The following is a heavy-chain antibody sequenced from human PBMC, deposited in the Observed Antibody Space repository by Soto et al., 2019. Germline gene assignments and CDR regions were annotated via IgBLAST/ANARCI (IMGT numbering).Heavy chain of an antibody. CDR3: AREHVVSDVTYDH. J-gene: IGHJ4*02. V-gene: IGHV4-61*08. CDR2: IYYSGRT. CDR1: GGSVSSGDYY. Sequence: SETLSLTCTVSGGSVSSGDYYWSWIRQPPGKGLEWIGYIYYSGRTNYNPSLMSRVTVSLDTSKTQFSLELTSVTAAATAMSFCAREHVVSDVTYDHWGQGTLVTVAS. D-gene: IGHD2-15*01.